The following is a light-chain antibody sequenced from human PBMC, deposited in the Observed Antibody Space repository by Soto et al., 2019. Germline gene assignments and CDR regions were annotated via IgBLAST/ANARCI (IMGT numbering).Light chain of an antibody. Sequence: EIVLTQSPATLSLSPGEIATPSCRASQSVSSYLAWYQQKPGQAPRLLIYDASNRATGIPARFSGSGSGTDFTLTISSLEPEDFAVYYCQQRSNWPRFAFGPGTKVDIK. CDR2: DAS. CDR3: QQRSNWPRFA. CDR1: QSVSSY. J-gene: IGKJ3*01. V-gene: IGKV3-11*01.